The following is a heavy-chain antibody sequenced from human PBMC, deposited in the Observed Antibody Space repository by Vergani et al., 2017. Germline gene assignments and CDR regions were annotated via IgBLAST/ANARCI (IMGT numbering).Heavy chain of an antibody. D-gene: IGHD6-19*01. V-gene: IGHV1-69*04. CDR3: ARDGGSSGWHLPGGYGMDV. CDR1: GGTFSSYA. Sequence: QVQLVQSGAEVKKPGSSVKVSCKTSGGTFSSYAISWVRQAPGQGLEWIGRIIPILGIANYAKKFQGRVTITADKSTSTAYMELSSLRSEDTAVYYCARDGGSSGWHLPGGYGMDVWGQGTTVTVSS. CDR2: IIPILGIA. J-gene: IGHJ6*02.